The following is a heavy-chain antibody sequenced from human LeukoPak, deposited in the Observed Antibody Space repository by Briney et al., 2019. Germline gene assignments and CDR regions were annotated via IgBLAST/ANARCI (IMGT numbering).Heavy chain of an antibody. V-gene: IGHV3-23*01. CDR1: GITLSNYG. CDR3: AREVAGGFDI. D-gene: IGHD6-19*01. Sequence: PGGSLRLSCAVSGITLSNYGMSWVRQAPGKGLEWVAGISDSGGRTNYADSVKGRFTISRDNPKSTLYLQMNRLRAEDTAVYYCAREVAGGFDIWGQGTMVTVSS. CDR2: ISDSGGRT. J-gene: IGHJ3*02.